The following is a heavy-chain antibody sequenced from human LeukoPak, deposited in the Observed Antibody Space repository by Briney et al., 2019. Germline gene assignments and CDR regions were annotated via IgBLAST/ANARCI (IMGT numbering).Heavy chain of an antibody. Sequence: SETLSLTCTVSGGSISSSSYYWGWIRQPPGEGLEWIGSIYYSGSTYYNPSLKSRVTISVDTSKNQFSLKLSSVTAADTAVYYCARGLRRGGFDYWGQGTLVTVSS. CDR1: GGSISSSSYY. J-gene: IGHJ4*02. CDR3: ARGLRRGGFDY. V-gene: IGHV4-39*07. CDR2: IYYSGST. D-gene: IGHD5-12*01.